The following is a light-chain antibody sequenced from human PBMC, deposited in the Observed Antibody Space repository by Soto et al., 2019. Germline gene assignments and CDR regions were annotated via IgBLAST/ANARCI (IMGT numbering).Light chain of an antibody. CDR3: QQYGSSPTWT. CDR2: GAS. CDR1: QSVSSSY. Sequence: EIVLTQSPGTLSLSPGERATLSCRASQSVSSSYLAWYQQKPGQAPRLLIYGASSRATGIPDRFSGSRSGTDFTLTISRLETEDFAVYYCQQYGSSPTWTFGQGTKVEIK. J-gene: IGKJ1*01. V-gene: IGKV3-20*01.